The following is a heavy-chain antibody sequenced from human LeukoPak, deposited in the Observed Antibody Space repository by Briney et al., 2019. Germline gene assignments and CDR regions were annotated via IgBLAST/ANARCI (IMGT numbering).Heavy chain of an antibody. J-gene: IGHJ4*02. CDR2: ISSSGSTI. D-gene: IGHD3-10*01. Sequence: GGSLRLSCAASGFTFSSYEMNWVRQAPGKGLEWVSYISSSGSTIYYADSVKGRFTISRDNAKNSLYLQMNSLRAEDTAVYYCARVWGVASPFDYWGQGTLVTVSS. V-gene: IGHV3-48*03. CDR3: ARVWGVASPFDY. CDR1: GFTFSSYE.